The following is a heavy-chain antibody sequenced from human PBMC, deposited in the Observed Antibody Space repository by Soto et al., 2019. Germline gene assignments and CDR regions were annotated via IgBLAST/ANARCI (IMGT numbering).Heavy chain of an antibody. V-gene: IGHV1-69*01. D-gene: IGHD6-19*01. J-gene: IGHJ6*02. CDR2: IIPIFGTA. CDR1: RVAFGKFI. Sequence: QAQLEQSGGGVKKPGSSLKVSCKASRVAFGKFIVTWVRQAPGLGFEWVGGIIPIFGTANYAQKFQGRVTITADESTSTSYMEVNNLRSEDTAVYYCAKVRYSSPMGYYYGMDVWGQGTTVTVSS. CDR3: AKVRYSSPMGYYYGMDV.